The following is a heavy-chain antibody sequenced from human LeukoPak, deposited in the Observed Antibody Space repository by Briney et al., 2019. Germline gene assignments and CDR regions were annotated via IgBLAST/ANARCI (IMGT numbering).Heavy chain of an antibody. Sequence: ASVTVSCKASGYTFTSYAMHWVRQAPGQRLEWMGWINAGNGNTKYSQKFQGRVTITRDTSASTAYMEVSSLRSEDTAVYYCASQSGSSHFDYWGQGTLVTVSS. V-gene: IGHV1-3*01. CDR2: INAGNGNT. CDR3: ASQSGSSHFDY. D-gene: IGHD1-26*01. J-gene: IGHJ4*02. CDR1: GYTFTSYA.